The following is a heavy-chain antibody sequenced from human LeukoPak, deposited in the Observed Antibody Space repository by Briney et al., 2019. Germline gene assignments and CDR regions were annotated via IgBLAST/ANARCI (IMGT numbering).Heavy chain of an antibody. V-gene: IGHV1-8*02. CDR2: MNPNSGNT. CDR3: ARDADDSSGYSNFDY. CDR1: GYTFTSYD. D-gene: IGHD3-22*01. Sequence: ASVKVSCKASGYTFTSYDINWVRQATGQGLEWMGWMNPNSGNTGYAQKFQGRVTMTRDTSTSTVYMELRSLRSEDTAVYYCARDADDSSGYSNFDYWGQGTLVTVSS. J-gene: IGHJ4*02.